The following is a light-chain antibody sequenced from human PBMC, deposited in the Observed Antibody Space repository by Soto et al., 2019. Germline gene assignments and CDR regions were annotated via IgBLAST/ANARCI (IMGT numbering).Light chain of an antibody. V-gene: IGKV3-11*01. CDR2: DAS. J-gene: IGKJ5*01. Sequence: EIVLTQSPATLSLSPGERATLSCRASQSVSSYLSWYQQKPGQAPSLLIYDASSRATGIPARFSGSGSGTDFTLTISSLEPEDFAVYYCQQRSNWRSTFGQGTRLEI. CDR1: QSVSSY. CDR3: QQRSNWRST.